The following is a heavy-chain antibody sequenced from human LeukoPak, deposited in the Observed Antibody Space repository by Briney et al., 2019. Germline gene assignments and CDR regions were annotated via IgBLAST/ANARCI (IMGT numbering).Heavy chain of an antibody. V-gene: IGHV3-48*03. CDR3: ARVPAGVIGMKDAFDI. Sequence: GGSLRLSCAASGFTFSSYEMNWVRQAPGKGLEWVSYISSSGSTIYYADSVKGRFTISRDNAKNSLYLQMNSLRAEDTAVYYCARVPAGVIGMKDAFDIWGQGTMVTVSS. D-gene: IGHD3-16*02. CDR1: GFTFSSYE. J-gene: IGHJ3*02. CDR2: ISSSGSTI.